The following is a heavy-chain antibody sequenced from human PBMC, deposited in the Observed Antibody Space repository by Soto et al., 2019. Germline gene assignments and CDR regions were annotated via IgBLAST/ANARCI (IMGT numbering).Heavy chain of an antibody. CDR3: ARDRRVAVTWYYYGMDV. J-gene: IGHJ6*02. V-gene: IGHV3-48*02. CDR2: ISSSSSTI. D-gene: IGHD3-3*01. CDR1: GFTFSSHS. Sequence: GGSLSLSCAASGFTFSSHSVNWFRQAPWKWLEWVSYISSSSSTIYYADSVKGRFTISRDNAKNSLYLQMNSLRDEDTAVYYCARDRRVAVTWYYYGMDVWGQGTTVTVSS.